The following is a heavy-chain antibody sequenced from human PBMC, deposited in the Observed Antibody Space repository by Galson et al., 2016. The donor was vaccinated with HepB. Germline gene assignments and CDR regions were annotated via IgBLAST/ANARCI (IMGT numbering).Heavy chain of an antibody. J-gene: IGHJ4*02. CDR3: ARDNDGYSFEF. D-gene: IGHD5-18*01. Sequence: SLRLSCAASGFTFSNAWMHWARQAPGKGLVWVSRIKGDGRHTVYADSVQGRFSISRDNAKNTLYLQMNSLRAGDTAVYYCARDNDGYSFEFWGQGTLVTVSS. CDR2: IKGDGRHT. CDR1: GFTFSNAW. V-gene: IGHV3-74*01.